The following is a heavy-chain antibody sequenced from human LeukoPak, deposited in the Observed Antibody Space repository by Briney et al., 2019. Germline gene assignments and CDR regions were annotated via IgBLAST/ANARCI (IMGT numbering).Heavy chain of an antibody. CDR2: ISSSSSYI. CDR1: GFSFSNAW. V-gene: IGHV3-21*01. J-gene: IGHJ4*02. Sequence: GGSLRLSCAASGFSFSNAWMNWVRQAPGKGLEWVSSISSSSSYIYYADSVKGRFTISRDNAKNSLYLEMNSLRAEDTAVYYCARAAAGTDYWGQGTLVTVSS. D-gene: IGHD6-13*01. CDR3: ARAAAGTDY.